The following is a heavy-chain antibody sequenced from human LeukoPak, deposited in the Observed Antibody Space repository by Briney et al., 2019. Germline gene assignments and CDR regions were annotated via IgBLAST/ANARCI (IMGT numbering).Heavy chain of an antibody. V-gene: IGHV4-59*08. CDR1: GGSISSLY. D-gene: IGHD6-6*01. CDR3: ARHRAYSSSSPFDY. Sequence: PSETLSLTCSVSGGSISSLYWSWIRQPPGKGVEWIGYIYYTGSTNYNPSLKSRVTMFVDMSKNQFSLRLSSVTAADTAVYYCARHRAYSSSSPFDYWGQGTLVTVSS. CDR2: IYYTGST. J-gene: IGHJ4*02.